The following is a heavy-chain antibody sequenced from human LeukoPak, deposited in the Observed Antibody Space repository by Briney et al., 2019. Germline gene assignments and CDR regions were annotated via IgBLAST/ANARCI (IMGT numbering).Heavy chain of an antibody. V-gene: IGHV4-39*07. Sequence: SETLSLTCTVSGGSVSSSHYWGWIRQPPGKGLEWIGSIYYGGSTYYNASLRSRVTTSADTSKNQFSLKLSSVTAADTAVYYCAKSTYYYDTFVNAFDFWGQGTVVTVSS. CDR2: IYYGGST. D-gene: IGHD3-22*01. J-gene: IGHJ3*01. CDR3: AKSTYYYDTFVNAFDF. CDR1: GGSVSSSHY.